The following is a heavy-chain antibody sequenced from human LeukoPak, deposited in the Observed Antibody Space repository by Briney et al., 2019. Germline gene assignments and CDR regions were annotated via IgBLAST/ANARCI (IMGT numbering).Heavy chain of an antibody. Sequence: GGSLRLSCAASGFTFNRYWMRWVRQAPGKGLEWVASIEQDGSEKYYVDSVKGRFTISRDNAKNSLYLQMNSLRAEDTAVYYCATWEYWGQGTLVTVSS. CDR2: IEQDGSEK. CDR1: GFTFNRYW. CDR3: ATWEY. D-gene: IGHD1-26*01. V-gene: IGHV3-7*05. J-gene: IGHJ4*02.